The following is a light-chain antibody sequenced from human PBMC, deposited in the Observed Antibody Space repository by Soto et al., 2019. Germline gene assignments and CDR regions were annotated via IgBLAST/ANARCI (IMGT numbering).Light chain of an antibody. J-gene: IGKJ1*01. CDR2: DAS. CDR3: QQYNRYSGT. CDR1: QSINSW. V-gene: IGKV1-5*01. Sequence: QMTQSPSTLSASVGDRVTITCRASQSINSWLAGYQQKTGKAPKHLIYDASSLASGVPSRLSGSGSGCEYTPTITSRPPDHVATYYCQQYNRYSGTFGQGTTGDIK.